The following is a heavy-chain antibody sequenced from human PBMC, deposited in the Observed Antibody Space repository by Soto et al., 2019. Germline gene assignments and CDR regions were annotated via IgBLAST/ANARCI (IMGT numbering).Heavy chain of an antibody. D-gene: IGHD3-9*01. V-gene: IGHV4-34*01. CDR3: ARVSPFYDILTGRYHYYRLDV. J-gene: IGHJ6*02. CDR2: INHSGET. Sequence: QVQLQQWGAGPLKPSETLSLSCGVSGEALGGYYWSWIRQSSGKGLEWIGQINHSGETNYNPSLKSRVTLSVDKSKNHLSLKLTSVTAADTAVYYCARVSPFYDILTGRYHYYRLDVWGQGTTVTVSS. CDR1: GEALGGYY.